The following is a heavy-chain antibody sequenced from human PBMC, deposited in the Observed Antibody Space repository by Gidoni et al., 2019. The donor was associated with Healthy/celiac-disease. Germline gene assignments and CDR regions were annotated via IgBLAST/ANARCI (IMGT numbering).Heavy chain of an antibody. V-gene: IGHV3-53*01. J-gene: IGHJ4*02. CDR2: IYSGGST. D-gene: IGHD6-13*01. Sequence: EVPLVESGGGLIQPGGSLRLSCAASGFTCSSNYMSWVRQGPGKVLEWVSVIYSGGSTYYADSVKGRFTISRDNSKNTLYLQMNSLRAEDTAVYYCAIGIAAAPVDYWGQGTLVTVSS. CDR3: AIGIAAAPVDY. CDR1: GFTCSSNY.